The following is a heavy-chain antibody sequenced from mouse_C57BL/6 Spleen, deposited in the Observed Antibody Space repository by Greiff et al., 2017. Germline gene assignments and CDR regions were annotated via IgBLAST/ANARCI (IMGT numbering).Heavy chain of an antibody. D-gene: IGHD1-1*01. CDR1: GYSITSGYY. CDR3: ARGPHYYGSSTGYFDV. V-gene: IGHV3-6*01. CDR2: ISYDGSN. Sequence: EVQLQESGPGLVKPSQSLSLTCSVTGYSITSGYYWNWIRQFPGNKLEWMGYISYDGSNNYNPSLKNRISITRDTSKNQFFLKLNAVTTEDTATYYCARGPHYYGSSTGYFDVWGTGTTVTVSS. J-gene: IGHJ1*03.